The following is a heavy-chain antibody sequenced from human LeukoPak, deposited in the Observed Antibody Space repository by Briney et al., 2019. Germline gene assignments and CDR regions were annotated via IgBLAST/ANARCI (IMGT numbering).Heavy chain of an antibody. D-gene: IGHD3-22*01. CDR1: CGSISSGGYS. V-gene: IGHV4-30-2*01. CDR2: IYHSEST. CDR3: ARGGSSSDYYHRGRWWFDP. Sequence: PSETLSLTCAVSCGSISSGGYSWSWIRQPPGKGLEWIGYIYHSESTYYNPSLKSRVTKSVDRSKNQFSLKLSSVTAADTAVYYGARGGSSSDYYHRGRWWFDPWGQGTLVTVST. J-gene: IGHJ5*02.